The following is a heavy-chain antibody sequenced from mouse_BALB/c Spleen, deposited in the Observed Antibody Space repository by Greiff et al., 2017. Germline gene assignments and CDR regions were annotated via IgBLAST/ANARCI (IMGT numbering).Heavy chain of an antibody. CDR1: GFNIKDTY. D-gene: IGHD2-4*01. V-gene: IGHV14-3*02. J-gene: IGHJ4*01. CDR2: IDPANGNT. CDR3: APYDYDDAMDY. Sequence: EVQLQQSGAELVKPGASVKLSCTASGFNIKDTYMHWVKQRPEQGPEWIGRIDPANGNTKYDPKFQGKATITADTSSNTAYLQLSSLTSEDTAVYYCAPYDYDDAMDYWGQGTSVTVSS.